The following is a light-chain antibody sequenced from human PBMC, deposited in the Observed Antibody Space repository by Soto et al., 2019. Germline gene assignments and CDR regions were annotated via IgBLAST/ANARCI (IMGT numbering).Light chain of an antibody. CDR3: QQYSSYST. V-gene: IGKV1-39*01. Sequence: DIQMTQSPSSLSASVGDRVTITCRASQSISSYLNWYQQKPGKAPKFLIYAASSLQSGVPSRFSGSGSGTDFTLTISSLQPDDFATYYCQQYSSYSTFGQGTKVDIK. CDR1: QSISSY. J-gene: IGKJ1*01. CDR2: AAS.